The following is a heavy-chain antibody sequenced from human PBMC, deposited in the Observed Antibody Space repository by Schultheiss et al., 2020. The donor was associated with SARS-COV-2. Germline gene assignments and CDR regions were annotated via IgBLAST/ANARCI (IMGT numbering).Heavy chain of an antibody. CDR2: ISSSSSYI. J-gene: IGHJ6*02. Sequence: GGSLRLSCAASGFTFSSYAMHWVRQAPGKGLEWVSSISSSSSYIYYANSVKGRFTISRDNAKNSLYLQMNSLRAEDTAVYYCARDRVLGSGWYPPTRGYYYYYGMDVWGQGTTVTVSS. D-gene: IGHD6-19*01. V-gene: IGHV3-21*01. CDR3: ARDRVLGSGWYPPTRGYYYYYGMDV. CDR1: GFTFSSYA.